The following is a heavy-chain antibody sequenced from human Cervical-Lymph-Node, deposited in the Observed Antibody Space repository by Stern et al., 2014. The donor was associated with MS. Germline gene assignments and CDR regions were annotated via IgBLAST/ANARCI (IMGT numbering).Heavy chain of an antibody. CDR3: ARNIRSCYGACGDY. D-gene: IGHD4-17*01. J-gene: IGHJ4*02. CDR1: GFTFSSYA. Sequence: VQLVESGGGVVQPGRSLRLSCAASGFTFSSYAMHWVRQAPGKGLEWVAVISYDGSNKYYADSVKGRFTISRDNSKNTLYLQMNSLRAEDTAVYYCARNIRSCYGACGDYWGQGTLVTVSS. V-gene: IGHV3-30*04. CDR2: ISYDGSNK.